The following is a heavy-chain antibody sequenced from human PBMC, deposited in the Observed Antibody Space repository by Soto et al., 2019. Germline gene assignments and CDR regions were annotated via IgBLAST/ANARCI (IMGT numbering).Heavy chain of an antibody. CDR1: GDSVSSNSAG. J-gene: IGHJ6*03. V-gene: IGHV6-1*01. CDR2: TYYKSRWFN. Sequence: SQTLSLTCAISGDSVSSNSAGWNWVRQTPSRGLEWLGRTYYKSRWFNNYAVSVKSRITINPDTSQNQSSLHLDSVTPEDTAVFFGERGSWDDVSGHFYRDVGGKGTRATVP. CDR3: ERGSWDDVSGHFYRDV. D-gene: IGHD5-12*01.